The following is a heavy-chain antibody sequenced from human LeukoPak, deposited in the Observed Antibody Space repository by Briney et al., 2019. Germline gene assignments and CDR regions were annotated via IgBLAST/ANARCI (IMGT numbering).Heavy chain of an antibody. V-gene: IGHV4-59*01. J-gene: IGHJ4*02. CDR3: ARRSWGSGYYFDY. D-gene: IGHD7-27*01. Sequence: KASETLSLTCTVSGGSISSYYWSWIRQPPGKGLEWIGYIYYSGSTNCNPSLKSRVTISVDTSKNQFSLKLSSVTAADTAVYYCARRSWGSGYYFDYWGQGTLVTVSS. CDR1: GGSISSYY. CDR2: IYYSGST.